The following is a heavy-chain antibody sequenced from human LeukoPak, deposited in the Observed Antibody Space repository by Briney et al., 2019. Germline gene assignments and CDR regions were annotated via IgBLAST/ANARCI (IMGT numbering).Heavy chain of an antibody. D-gene: IGHD4-11*01. J-gene: IGHJ4*02. CDR2: ITGSGATT. CDR1: GFTFNNYG. V-gene: IGHV3-23*01. Sequence: PGGSLRLSCAASGFTFNNYGMSWVREAPGKGLEWVSGITGSGATTYYADSVKGRFTISRDNSKNTLYLQMNSLRAEDTAVYFCAKRPTTTTGDYWGQGTLVTVSS. CDR3: AKRPTTTTGDY.